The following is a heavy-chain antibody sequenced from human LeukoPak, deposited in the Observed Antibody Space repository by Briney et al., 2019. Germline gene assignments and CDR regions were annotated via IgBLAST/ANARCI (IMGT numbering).Heavy chain of an antibody. CDR2: INWNGGST. CDR1: GITFDDYG. CDR3: ARDRAAMTQVGWFDP. V-gene: IGHV3-20*04. D-gene: IGHD5-18*01. Sequence: RPGGSLRLSCAASGITFDDYGMSWVRQAPGKGLEWVSGINWNGGSTGYADSVKGRFTISRDNAKNSLYLQMNSLRAEDTALYYCARDRAAMTQVGWFDPWGQGTLVTVSS. J-gene: IGHJ5*02.